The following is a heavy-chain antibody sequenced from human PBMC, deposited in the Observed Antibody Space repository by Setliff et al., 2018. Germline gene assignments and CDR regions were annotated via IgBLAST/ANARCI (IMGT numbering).Heavy chain of an antibody. D-gene: IGHD3-3*01. Sequence: SETLSLTCRVSGGSISSGNYYWGLIRQPPGKGLEWVATIYYSGSTYSNPSLKSRLIISVDAPDNQFSVKLSSVTAADTAAYYCASHPRVTIFGVVAFDYWGQGILVTAPQ. CDR3: ASHPRVTIFGVVAFDY. J-gene: IGHJ4*02. V-gene: IGHV4-39*01. CDR2: IYYSGST. CDR1: GGSISSGNYY.